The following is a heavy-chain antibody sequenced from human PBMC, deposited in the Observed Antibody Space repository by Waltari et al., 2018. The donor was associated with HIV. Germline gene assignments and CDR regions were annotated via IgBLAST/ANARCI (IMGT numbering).Heavy chain of an antibody. Sequence: QVQLLESGGGVVQPGGPLRLPCAASGSTFSPFPFHGVRQAPGKGLEWVALISYGGRNKVYADSVKGRFTISRDNSKNTLYLQMNSLRAEDTAVYYCARDGHFYDSRPLDYWGQGTLVTVSS. CDR3: ARDGHFYDSRPLDY. CDR1: GSTFSPFP. V-gene: IGHV3-30*04. CDR2: ISYGGRNK. J-gene: IGHJ4*02. D-gene: IGHD3-22*01.